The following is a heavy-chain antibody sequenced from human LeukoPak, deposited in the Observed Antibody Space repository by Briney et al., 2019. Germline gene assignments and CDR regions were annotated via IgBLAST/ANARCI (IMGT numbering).Heavy chain of an antibody. J-gene: IGHJ4*02. Sequence: ASVKVSCKASGYTFTSYSISWVRQAPGQGLEWMGWISAYNGNTNYAQKFQGRVTMTTDTFTSTAYMELRSLTSDDTAMNYCARAGGAPDYWGQGTLVTVSS. V-gene: IGHV1-18*01. D-gene: IGHD3-16*01. CDR2: ISAYNGNT. CDR1: GYTFTSYS. CDR3: ARAGGAPDY.